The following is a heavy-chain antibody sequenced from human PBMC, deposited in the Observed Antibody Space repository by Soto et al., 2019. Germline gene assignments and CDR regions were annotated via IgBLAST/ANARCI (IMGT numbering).Heavy chain of an antibody. J-gene: IGHJ3*02. CDR2: ISGSGGST. D-gene: IGHD6-13*01. CDR1: GFTFSSYA. CDR3: AKDHWIGSWYGGAFDI. Sequence: GGSLRLSCAASGFTFSSYAMSWVRQAPGKGLEWVSAISGSGGSTYYADSVKGRFTISRDNSKNTLYLQMNSLRAEDTAVYYCAKDHWIGSWYGGAFDIWGQGTRGTVS. V-gene: IGHV3-23*01.